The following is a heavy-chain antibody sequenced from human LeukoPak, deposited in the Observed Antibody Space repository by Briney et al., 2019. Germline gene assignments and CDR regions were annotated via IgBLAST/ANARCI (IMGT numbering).Heavy chain of an antibody. J-gene: IGHJ4*02. CDR3: ARLRYFDWLRDTIFDY. D-gene: IGHD3-9*01. CDR1: GGSFSGYY. V-gene: IGHV4-34*01. CDR2: INHSGST. Sequence: SETLSLTCAVYGGSFSGYYWSWIRQPPGKGLEWIGEINHSGSTNYNPSLKSRVTISVDTSKNQFSLKLSSVTAADTAVYYCARLRYFDWLRDTIFDYWGQGALVTVSS.